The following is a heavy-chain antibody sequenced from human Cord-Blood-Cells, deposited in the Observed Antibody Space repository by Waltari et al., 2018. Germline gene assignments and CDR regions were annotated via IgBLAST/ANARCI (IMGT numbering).Heavy chain of an antibody. V-gene: IGHV4-34*01. CDR3: ARGPTIFGVVIMGFDY. D-gene: IGHD3-3*01. J-gene: IGHJ4*02. Sequence: QVQLQQWGAGLLKPSETLSLTCAVYVGSFSGYYWSWIRQPPGKGLEWIGEINHSGSTNYNPSLKSRVTISVDTSKNQFSLKLSSVTAADTAVYYCARGPTIFGVVIMGFDYWGQGTLVTVSS. CDR2: INHSGST. CDR1: VGSFSGYY.